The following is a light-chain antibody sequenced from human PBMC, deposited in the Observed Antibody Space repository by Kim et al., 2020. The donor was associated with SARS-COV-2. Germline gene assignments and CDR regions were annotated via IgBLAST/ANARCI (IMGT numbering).Light chain of an antibody. J-gene: IGLJ3*02. V-gene: IGLV10-54*04. Sequence: QNATLTCTGNTKNVGNQGAAWLQQHQGHPPKLLSYRNNNRPSGISDRFSASRSGNTASLTITGLQPEDEADYYCSAWDDSLSTWVFGEGTQLTVL. CDR2: RNN. CDR3: SAWDDSLSTWV. CDR1: TKNVGNQG.